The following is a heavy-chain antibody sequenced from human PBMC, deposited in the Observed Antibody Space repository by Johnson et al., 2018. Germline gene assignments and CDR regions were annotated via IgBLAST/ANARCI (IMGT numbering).Heavy chain of an antibody. Sequence: VQLVQSGGGLEQPGRSLRLSCAASGFTFDDYAMHWVRQAAGKGLEWVSSISWNSGNIDYADSVKGRFTISRDNAKNSLYLQMNSLRPEDTALYYCAKGPYSHSSPYYYYMDGWGKGTTVTVSS. V-gene: IGHV3-9*01. CDR2: ISWNSGNI. CDR3: AKGPYSHSSPYYYYMDG. CDR1: GFTFDDYA. J-gene: IGHJ6*03. D-gene: IGHD6-6*01.